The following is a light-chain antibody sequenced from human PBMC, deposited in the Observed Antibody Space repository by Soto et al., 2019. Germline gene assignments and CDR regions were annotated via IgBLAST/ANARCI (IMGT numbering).Light chain of an antibody. V-gene: IGKV3-20*01. CDR2: GTS. CDR3: QQYNNWPPRT. Sequence: EIVLTQSPGTLSLSPGERATLSCRASQYVSTTFFAWYQQKPGQAPRLLIYGTSNRATGIPDRFSGSGSGTDFTLTISRPEPEDFAVYYCQQYNNWPPRTFGQGTKVEIK. J-gene: IGKJ1*01. CDR1: QYVSTTF.